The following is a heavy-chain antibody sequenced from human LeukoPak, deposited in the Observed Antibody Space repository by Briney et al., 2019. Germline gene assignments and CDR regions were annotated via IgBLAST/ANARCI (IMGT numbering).Heavy chain of an antibody. V-gene: IGHV1-18*01. CDR1: GYTFPSYG. J-gene: IGHJ4*02. CDR2: ISAYNGNT. CDR3: ARDLAAMVPGY. D-gene: IGHD5-18*01. Sequence: ASVKVSFKASGYTFPSYGISWVRQAPGQGLEWMGWISAYNGNTNYAQKLQGRVTMTTDTSTSTAYMELRSLRSDDTAVYYCARDLAAMVPGYWGQGTLVTVSS.